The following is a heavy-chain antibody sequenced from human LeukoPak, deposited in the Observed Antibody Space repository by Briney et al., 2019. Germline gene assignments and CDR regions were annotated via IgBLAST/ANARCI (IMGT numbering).Heavy chain of an antibody. J-gene: IGHJ4*02. CDR1: GFTFSHFA. V-gene: IGHV3-30*04. Sequence: GTSLRLSCAASGFTFSHFAIHWVRQVSGKGLEWVAGISYDGVDKYYPNSGEGRFTVSRDNSKNTLYLQMNSLRAEDTAVYYCARDQLRYFDWLSYFDYWGQGTLVTVSS. CDR2: ISYDGVDK. D-gene: IGHD3-9*01. CDR3: ARDQLRYFDWLSYFDY.